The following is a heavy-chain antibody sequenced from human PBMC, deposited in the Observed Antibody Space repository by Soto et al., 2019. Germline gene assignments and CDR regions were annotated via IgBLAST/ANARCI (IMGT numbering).Heavy chain of an antibody. Sequence: ASVKVSCTASGDPLTCYYMHWVRQAPGQGPEWMGWINPNSGGTNYAQKFQGRVTMTRDSSISTAYMELSRLRSDETAVYYCARVGSREDIVVVVAAPSPSRYFDYWGQGTLVTVSS. V-gene: IGHV1-2*02. D-gene: IGHD2-15*01. CDR2: INPNSGGT. CDR1: GDPLTCYY. J-gene: IGHJ4*02. CDR3: ARVGSREDIVVVVAAPSPSRYFDY.